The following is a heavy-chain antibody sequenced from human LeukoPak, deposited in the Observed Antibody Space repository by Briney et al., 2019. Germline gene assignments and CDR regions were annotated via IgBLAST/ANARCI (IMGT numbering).Heavy chain of an antibody. CDR2: IIPIFGTA. V-gene: IGHV1-69*01. D-gene: IGHD1-26*01. J-gene: IGHJ4*02. CDR1: GGTFSSYA. Sequence: EASVKVSCKASGGTFSSYAISWVRQAPGQGLEWMGGIIPIFGTANYAQKFQGRVTITADESTSTAYMELSSLRSEDTAVYYCATGRVGATDYWGPGTPITVSS. CDR3: ATGRVGATDY.